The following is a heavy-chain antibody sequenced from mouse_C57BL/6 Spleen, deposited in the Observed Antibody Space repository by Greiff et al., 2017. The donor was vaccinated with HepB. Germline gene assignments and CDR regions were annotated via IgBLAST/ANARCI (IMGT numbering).Heavy chain of an antibody. Sequence: QVQLQQSGAELVRPGASVKLSCKASGYTFTDYYINWVKQRPGQGLEWIARIYPGSGNTYYNEKFKGKATLTAEKSSSTAYMQLSSLTSEGSAVYFCARGGYYGSRYFDYWGQGTTLTVSS. D-gene: IGHD1-1*01. J-gene: IGHJ2*01. CDR1: GYTFTDYY. CDR2: IYPGSGNT. V-gene: IGHV1-76*01. CDR3: ARGGYYGSRYFDY.